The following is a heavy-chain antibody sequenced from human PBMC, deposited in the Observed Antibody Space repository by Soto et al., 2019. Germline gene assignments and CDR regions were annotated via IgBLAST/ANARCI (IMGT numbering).Heavy chain of an antibody. D-gene: IGHD6-13*01. CDR2: IRSDGSKT. V-gene: IGHV3-74*03. CDR1: GFTFSNYW. J-gene: IGHJ4*02. CDR3: ARGWSSSWGD. Sequence: EVQLVESGGGLAQPGGSLRLSCAASGFTFSNYWMHWIRQAPGKGLVWVSGIRSDGSKTTYADSGKGRFTISRDNVKNTLFLQMYGLRAEDTAVYYCARGWSSSWGDGGQGTLVTVSS.